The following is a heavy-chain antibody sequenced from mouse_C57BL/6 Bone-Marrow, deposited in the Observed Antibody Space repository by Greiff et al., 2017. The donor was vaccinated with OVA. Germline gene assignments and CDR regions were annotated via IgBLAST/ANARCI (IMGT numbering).Heavy chain of an antibody. CDR1: GYTFTNYW. V-gene: IGHV1-63*01. CDR2: IYPGGGCT. J-gene: IGHJ4*01. D-gene: IGHD3-2*02. Sequence: QVQLQQSGAELVRPGTSVKMSCKASGYTFTNYWIGWAKQRPGHGLEWIGDIYPGGGCTNSNEKFKGKATLTADKSSSTAYMQFSSLTSEDSASYYCARYSSGLYAMDYWGQGTSVTVSS. CDR3: ARYSSGLYAMDY.